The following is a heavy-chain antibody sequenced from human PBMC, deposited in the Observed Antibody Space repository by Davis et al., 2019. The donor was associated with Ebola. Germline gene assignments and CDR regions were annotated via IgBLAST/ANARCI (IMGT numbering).Heavy chain of an antibody. V-gene: IGHV1-18*01. D-gene: IGHD3-22*01. Sequence: ASVKVSCKTSGYTFSYYGISWVRQAPGQGLEWMGRIIPILGIANYAQKLQGRVTMTTDTSTSTAYMELRSLRSDDTAVYYCARDITMIVGGWFDPWGQGTLVTVSS. CDR1: GYTFSYYG. CDR3: ARDITMIVGGWFDP. J-gene: IGHJ5*02. CDR2: IIPILGIA.